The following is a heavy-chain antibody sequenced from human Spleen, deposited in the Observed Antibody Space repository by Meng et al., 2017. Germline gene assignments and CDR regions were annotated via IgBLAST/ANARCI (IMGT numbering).Heavy chain of an antibody. CDR2: IYHSGST. CDR3: ASYNSGWPQFDS. D-gene: IGHD6-19*01. CDR1: GGYIRSSNW. Sequence: QLQLQEAGPCLVNPAGALSLACAVAGGYIRSSNWCSWGSQPPGKGLEWIGEIYHSGSTNYNPSLKSRVTISVDKSKNQFSLKLTSVTAADTAVYYCASYNSGWPQFDSWGQGTLVTVSS. V-gene: IGHV4-4*02. J-gene: IGHJ4*02.